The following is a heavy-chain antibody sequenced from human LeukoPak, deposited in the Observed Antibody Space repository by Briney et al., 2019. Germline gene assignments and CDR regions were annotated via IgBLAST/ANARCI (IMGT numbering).Heavy chain of an antibody. J-gene: IGHJ4*02. CDR3: ARHLSKLYSNSAEIDS. V-gene: IGHV4-39*01. CDR1: GGSITTSVYY. Sequence: SETLSLTCTVSGGSITTSVYYWGWIRQPPGKGLEWIGSVYYSGSTFYNPSLKSRVSISVDTSKRQFSLRLTSVTAADTAVYYCARHLSKLYSNSAEIDSWGQGTLVTVSS. CDR2: VYYSGST. D-gene: IGHD6-6*01.